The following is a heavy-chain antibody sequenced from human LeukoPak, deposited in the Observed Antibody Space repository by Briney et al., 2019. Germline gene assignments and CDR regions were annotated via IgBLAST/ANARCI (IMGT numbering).Heavy chain of an antibody. J-gene: IGHJ1*01. CDR3: ARGPSYFQH. CDR1: GDSVSSNSAT. Sequence: QTLSLTCATSGDSVSSNSATWNWIRQSPSRGLEWLGRTYYRSKWYKYYAVSVKGRITINPDTSKNQFSLQLNSVTPEDTAVYYCARGPSYFQHWGQGTLVTVSS. V-gene: IGHV6-1*01. CDR2: TYYRSKWYK.